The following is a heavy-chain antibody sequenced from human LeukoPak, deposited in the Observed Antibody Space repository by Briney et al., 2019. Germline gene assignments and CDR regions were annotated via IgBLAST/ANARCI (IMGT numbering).Heavy chain of an antibody. D-gene: IGHD4-23*01. J-gene: IGHJ3*02. CDR3: ASGLHYGGNSVYDAFDI. CDR1: GYTFTSYD. Sequence: ASVKVSCKASGYTFTSYDINWVRQATGQGLEWMGWMNPNSGNTGYAQKFQGSVTITRNTSISAAYMELSSLRSEDTAVYYCASGLHYGGNSVYDAFDIWGQGTMVTVSS. V-gene: IGHV1-8*03. CDR2: MNPNSGNT.